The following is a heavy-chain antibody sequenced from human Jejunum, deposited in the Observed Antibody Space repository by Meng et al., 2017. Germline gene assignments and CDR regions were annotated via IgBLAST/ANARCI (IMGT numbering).Heavy chain of an antibody. D-gene: IGHD5-12*01. J-gene: IGHJ4*02. CDR3: ARETVATVFFDA. Sequence: SETLSLTCAVSGGSLSNAWWTWIRQSPEKGLEWIGYISYSGTTDYNPSLESRATISVDTSKNEFSLNLRSVTAADTAIYYCARETVATVFFDAWGQGIVVTVSS. V-gene: IGHV4-59*01. CDR1: GGSLSNAW. CDR2: ISYSGTT.